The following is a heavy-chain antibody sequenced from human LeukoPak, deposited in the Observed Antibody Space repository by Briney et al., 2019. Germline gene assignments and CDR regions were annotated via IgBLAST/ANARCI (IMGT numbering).Heavy chain of an antibody. CDR1: GGSISSYY. J-gene: IGHJ3*02. Sequence: PSETLSLTCTVSGGSISSYYWSWIRQPPGKGLEWIGYIYYSGSTNYNPSLKSRVTISVDTSKNQFSLKLSSVTAADTAVYYCARDPHYDFWSDRGAFDIWGQGTMVTVSS. V-gene: IGHV4-59*01. D-gene: IGHD3-3*01. CDR3: ARDPHYDFWSDRGAFDI. CDR2: IYYSGST.